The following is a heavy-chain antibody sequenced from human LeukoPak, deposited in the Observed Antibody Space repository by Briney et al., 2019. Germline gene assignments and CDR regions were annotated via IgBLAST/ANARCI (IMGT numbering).Heavy chain of an antibody. J-gene: IGHJ4*02. CDR3: ARGYCSSGNCPSFDY. CDR2: VHHTGST. V-gene: IGHV4-38-2*02. Sequence: SETLSLTCNVSGYSISRGYYWGWIRQPPGKGLEWIGSVHHTGSTYYNPSLRSRVSISVDKSTNHISLEVTSVTAADTAVYYCARGYCSSGNCPSFDYWGQGTLVTVSS. CDR1: GYSISRGYY. D-gene: IGHD2-15*01.